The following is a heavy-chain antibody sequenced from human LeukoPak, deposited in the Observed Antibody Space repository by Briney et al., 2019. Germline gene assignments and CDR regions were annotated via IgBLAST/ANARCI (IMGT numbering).Heavy chain of an antibody. V-gene: IGHV3-64*01. Sequence: GGSLRLSCAASGFTFSSYAMHWVRQAPGKGLEYVSAISSNGGSTYYANSVKGRFTISRDNSKNTLYLQMGSLRAEDMAVYYCARNIDPFNYFDYWGQGTLVTVSS. CDR2: ISSNGGST. D-gene: IGHD3-9*01. CDR1: GFTFSSYA. J-gene: IGHJ4*02. CDR3: ARNIDPFNYFDY.